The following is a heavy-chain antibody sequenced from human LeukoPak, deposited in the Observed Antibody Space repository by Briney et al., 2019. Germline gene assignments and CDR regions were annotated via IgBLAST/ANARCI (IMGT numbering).Heavy chain of an antibody. CDR3: ARMSITIFGVVPNWFDP. D-gene: IGHD3-3*01. V-gene: IGHV1-18*01. J-gene: IGHJ5*02. Sequence: ASVKASCKASGYTFTSYGLSWVRQAPGQGLEWMGWISAYNGNQNYAQKRQGRVTMTTDTSTSTAYMELRSLRSDDTAVYYCARMSITIFGVVPNWFDPWGQGTLVTVSS. CDR1: GYTFTSYG. CDR2: ISAYNGNQ.